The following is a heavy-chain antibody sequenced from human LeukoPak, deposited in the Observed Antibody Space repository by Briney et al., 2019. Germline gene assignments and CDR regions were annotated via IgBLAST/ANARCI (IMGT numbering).Heavy chain of an antibody. CDR3: ARGPQMYYDFWSGHYYFDY. CDR1: GYTLTELS. CDR2: FDPEDGET. J-gene: IGHJ4*02. Sequence: GASVKVSCKVSGYTLTELSMHWVRQAPGKGLEWMGGFDPEDGETIYAQKFQGRVTMTEDTSTDTAYMELSSLRSEDTAVYYCARGPQMYYDFWSGHYYFDYWGQGTLVTVSS. D-gene: IGHD3-3*01. V-gene: IGHV1-24*01.